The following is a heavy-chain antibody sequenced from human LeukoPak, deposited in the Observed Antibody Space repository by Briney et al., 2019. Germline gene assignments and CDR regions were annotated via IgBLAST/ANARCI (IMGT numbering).Heavy chain of an antibody. Sequence: GGTLRLSCAASGFTFSHYGMYWVRQAPGKELECVSAITGDGGSTYYADSVKGRFIISRDNPKNTVYLQMGSLRAEDMAVYYCARSLGGYADSWGQGTLVTVSS. J-gene: IGHJ4*02. D-gene: IGHD3-16*01. V-gene: IGHV3-64*02. CDR3: ARSLGGYADS. CDR2: ITGDGGST. CDR1: GFTFSHYG.